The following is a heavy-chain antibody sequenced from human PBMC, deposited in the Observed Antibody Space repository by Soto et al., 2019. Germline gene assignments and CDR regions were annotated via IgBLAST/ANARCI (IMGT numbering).Heavy chain of an antibody. CDR3: ASASGLRYFDWLSPTY. D-gene: IGHD3-9*01. CDR1: GFTFSSYA. CDR2: ISYDGRNT. J-gene: IGHJ4*02. V-gene: IGHV3-30*04. Sequence: QVQLVESGGGVVQPGRSLRLSCAASGFTFSSYAMHRVRQAPGKGLEWVAVISYDGRNTYYADSVKGRFTISRDNSKNTLYLQMNSLRTEDTAVYYCASASGLRYFDWLSPTYWGQGTLVTVSS.